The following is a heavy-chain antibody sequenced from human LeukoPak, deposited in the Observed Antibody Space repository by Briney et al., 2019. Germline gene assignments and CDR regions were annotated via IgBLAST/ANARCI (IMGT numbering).Heavy chain of an antibody. CDR3: AKSSPFYDSSGYPRFDAFDI. J-gene: IGHJ3*02. CDR2: ISWDSGSI. D-gene: IGHD3-22*01. CDR1: GFTFDDYA. Sequence: PGRSLRLSCAASGFTFDDYAMHWVRQAPGKGLEWDSGISWDSGSIGYADSVKGRFTISRDNAKNSLYLQMNSLRAEDMALYYCAKSSPFYDSSGYPRFDAFDIWGQGTMVTVSS. V-gene: IGHV3-9*03.